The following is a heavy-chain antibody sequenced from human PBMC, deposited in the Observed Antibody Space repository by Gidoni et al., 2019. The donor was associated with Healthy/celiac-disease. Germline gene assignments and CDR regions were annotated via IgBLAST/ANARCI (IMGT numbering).Heavy chain of an antibody. CDR3: ASQHLGYCSSTSCPSWFDP. D-gene: IGHD2-2*01. CDR1: GGSFSGYY. CDR2: INHRGST. Sequence: QVQLQQWGAGLLKPSETLSLTCAVSGGSFSGYYWSWIRQPPGKGLEWIGEINHRGSTNYNPSLKSRVTISVDTSKNQFSLKLSSVTAADTAVYYCASQHLGYCSSTSCPSWFDPWGQGTLVTVSS. J-gene: IGHJ5*02. V-gene: IGHV4-34*01.